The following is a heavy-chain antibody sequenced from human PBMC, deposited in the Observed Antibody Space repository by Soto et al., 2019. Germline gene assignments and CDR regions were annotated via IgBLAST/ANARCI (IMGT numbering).Heavy chain of an antibody. CDR2: ISGSGTMK. CDR3: AKEAEENEQVPIPGDN. Sequence: GGSLRLSCVASGFTFRNHAMTWVRQAPGKGLEWVSGISGSGTMKYYADSVRGHFIISRENAKNTLHLQMDNLRVEDTAVYYCAKEAEENEQVPIPGDNWGQGTLVTVS. D-gene: IGHD2-2*02. J-gene: IGHJ4*02. V-gene: IGHV3-23*01. CDR1: GFTFRNHA.